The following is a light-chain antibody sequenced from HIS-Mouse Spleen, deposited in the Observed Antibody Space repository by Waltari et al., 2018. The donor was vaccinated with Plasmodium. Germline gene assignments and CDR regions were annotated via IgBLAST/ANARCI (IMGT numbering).Light chain of an antibody. CDR1: QSISSW. CDR2: KAS. CDR3: QQYNSLLN. Sequence: DIQMTQSPSTLSASVGDRVTITCRASQSISSWLACDQQKPGKAPKLLIYKASSLESGVPSRFSGSGAGTEFTLTISSLQRDDCATDDGQQYNSLLNFGGGTKVEIK. V-gene: IGKV1-5*03. J-gene: IGKJ4*01.